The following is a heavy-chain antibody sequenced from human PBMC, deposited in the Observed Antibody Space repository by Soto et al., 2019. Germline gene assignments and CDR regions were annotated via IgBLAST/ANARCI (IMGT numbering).Heavy chain of an antibody. Sequence: SETLSLTCTVSGGSISSSSYYWGWIRQPPGKGLEWIGSIYYSGSTYYNPSLKSRVTISVDTSKNQFSLKLSSVTAADTAVYYCARAIVGATLTYYYYYGMDVWGQGTTVTVSS. CDR2: IYYSGST. J-gene: IGHJ6*02. V-gene: IGHV4-39*01. CDR1: GGSISSSSYY. CDR3: ARAIVGATLTYYYYYGMDV. D-gene: IGHD1-26*01.